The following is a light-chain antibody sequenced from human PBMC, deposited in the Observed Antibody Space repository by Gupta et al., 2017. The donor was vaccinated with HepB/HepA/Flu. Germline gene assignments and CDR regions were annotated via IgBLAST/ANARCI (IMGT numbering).Light chain of an antibody. J-gene: IGKJ4*01. CDR3: QQSDSTPLT. Sequence: DIELTQSPSSLSSSLGDRVTITCRASQSISSYLNWYQQKPGKAPKLLIYAASSLQSGVPSRFSGSGSGTDFTLTISSLQPEDFATYCCQQSDSTPLTFGGGTKVEIK. V-gene: IGKV1-39*01. CDR2: AAS. CDR1: QSISSY.